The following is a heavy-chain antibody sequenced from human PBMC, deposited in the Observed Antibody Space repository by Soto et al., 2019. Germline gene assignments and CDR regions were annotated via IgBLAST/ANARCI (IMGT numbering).Heavy chain of an antibody. Sequence: EVQLVESGGGLVQPGGSLRLSCAASGFTVSSNYMSWVRQAPGKGLEWVSVIYSGGSTYYADSMKGRFTISRDNSKNTLYLQMNSLRAEDTAVYYCARDRVLSGASSPSDYWGQGTLVTVSS. CDR3: ARDRVLSGASSPSDY. CDR2: IYSGGST. J-gene: IGHJ4*02. V-gene: IGHV3-66*01. D-gene: IGHD6-6*01. CDR1: GFTVSSNY.